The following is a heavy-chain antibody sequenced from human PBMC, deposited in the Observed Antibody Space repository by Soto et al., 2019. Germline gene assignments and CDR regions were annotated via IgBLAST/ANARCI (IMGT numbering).Heavy chain of an antibody. CDR1: GYTFTSYY. J-gene: IGHJ6*02. Sequence: QVQLVQSGAEVKKPGASVKVSCKASGYTFTSYYMHWVRQAPGQGLEWMGIINPSGGSTSYAQKFQGRVTMTRDTSTSTVYMELSSLRSEDTAVYYCAREPAVADYYCYGMDVWGQGTTVTVSS. D-gene: IGHD6-19*01. CDR2: INPSGGST. CDR3: AREPAVADYYCYGMDV. V-gene: IGHV1-46*01.